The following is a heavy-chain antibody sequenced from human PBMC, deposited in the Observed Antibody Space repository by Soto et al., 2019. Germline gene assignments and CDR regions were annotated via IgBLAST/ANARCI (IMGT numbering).Heavy chain of an antibody. Sequence: GGSLRLSCTASGFTFGDYAMSWFRQAPGKGLEWVGFIRSKAYGGTTEYAASVKGRFTISRDDSKSIAYLQMNSLKTEDTAVYYCTRVNNTYYDFWSGYYTDAFDIWGQGTMVTVSS. V-gene: IGHV3-49*03. CDR3: TRVNNTYYDFWSGYYTDAFDI. CDR2: IRSKAYGGTT. CDR1: GFTFGDYA. D-gene: IGHD3-3*01. J-gene: IGHJ3*02.